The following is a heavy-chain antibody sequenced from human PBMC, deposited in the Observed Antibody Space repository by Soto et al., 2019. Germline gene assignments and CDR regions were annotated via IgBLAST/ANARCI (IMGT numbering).Heavy chain of an antibody. CDR2: ITPFSGDV. V-gene: IGHV1-45*02. J-gene: IGHJ4*02. CDR3: AGGGAGSGPFTWELPDH. Sequence: QMQLVQSGAEVKKTGSSVTVSCKALGNTFTYRYLHWVRQAPGQALEWMGWITPFSGDVHYAQKCQERVHLTRERSNNTGYVQMSSLRSEDTAMYFCAGGGAGSGPFTWELPDHWGQGTLVTVSS. CDR1: GNTFTYRY. D-gene: IGHD1-26*01.